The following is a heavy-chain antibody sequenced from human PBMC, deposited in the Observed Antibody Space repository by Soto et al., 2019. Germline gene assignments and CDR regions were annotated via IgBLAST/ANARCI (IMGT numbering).Heavy chain of an antibody. CDR2: INHSGST. Sequence: SETLSLTCAVYGGSFSGYYWSWIRQPPGKGLEWIGEINHSGSTNYNPSLKSRVTISVDTSKNQFSLKLSSVTAADTAVYYCARLAMVRGVILYYYYGMDVWGQGTTVTVS. CDR3: ARLAMVRGVILYYYYGMDV. D-gene: IGHD3-10*01. J-gene: IGHJ6*02. CDR1: GGSFSGYY. V-gene: IGHV4-34*01.